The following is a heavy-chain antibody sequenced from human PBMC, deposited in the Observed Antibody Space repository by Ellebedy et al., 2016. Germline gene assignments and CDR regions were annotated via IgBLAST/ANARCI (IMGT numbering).Heavy chain of an antibody. J-gene: IGHJ2*01. Sequence: GESLKISXAASGFSLSNYIMSWVRQTPGKGLEWVSTLGSHGDTYYADSVKGRFTVSGDTFKNTLSLQMNSLRAGDTAVYYCASSAVESSGRVIWVLDLWGRGTLVTVSS. CDR3: ASSAVESSGRVIWVLDL. D-gene: IGHD6-19*01. V-gene: IGHV3-23*01. CDR2: LGSHGDT. CDR1: GFSLSNYI.